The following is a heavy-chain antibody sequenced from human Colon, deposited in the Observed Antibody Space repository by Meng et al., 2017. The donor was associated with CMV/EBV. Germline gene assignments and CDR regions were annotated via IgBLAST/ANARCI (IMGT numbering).Heavy chain of an antibody. Sequence: GGSLRLSSTASGFNASNTYMTWVRQAPGKGLEWVSLIYTGGDTYYSDSVKGRFTFSRDVLKNIFYLQMNSLRAEDTAVYYCARSFCTMGCYINAYDVWGQGTLVTVSS. CDR1: GFNASNTY. CDR3: ARSFCTMGCYINAYDV. CDR2: IYTGGDT. D-gene: IGHD6-19*01. J-gene: IGHJ3*01. V-gene: IGHV3-53*01.